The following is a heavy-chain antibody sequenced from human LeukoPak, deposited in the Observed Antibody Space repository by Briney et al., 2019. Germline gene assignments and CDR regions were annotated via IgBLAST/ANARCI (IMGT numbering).Heavy chain of an antibody. D-gene: IGHD4-11*01. J-gene: IGHJ6*03. Sequence: SETLSLTCTVSDDSITMYYWTWIRQPPGKGLEWIGYVDHTGSTKFNPSLNGRVSISRDTSNNFFSLRLRSVTAADTAVYFRARGRVSSSTWYSTYYYFFYMDFWGKGTTVTVSS. CDR3: ARGRVSSSTWYSTYYYFFYMDF. V-gene: IGHV4-59*01. CDR2: VDHTGST. CDR1: DDSITMYY.